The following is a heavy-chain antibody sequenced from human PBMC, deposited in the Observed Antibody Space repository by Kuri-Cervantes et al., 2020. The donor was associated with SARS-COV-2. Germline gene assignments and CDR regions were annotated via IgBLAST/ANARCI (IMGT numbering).Heavy chain of an antibody. CDR1: GVTFSSYS. CDR2: ISSSSSTI. V-gene: IGHV3-48*02. CDR3: ARPRYCTGGVCLSWFDP. Sequence: GGSLRLSCAASGVTFSSYSMNWVRQAPGKGLEWVSYISSSSSTIYYADSVKGRFTISRDNAKNSLYLQMNSLRDEDTAVYYCARPRYCTGGVCLSWFDPWGQGTLVTVSS. D-gene: IGHD2-8*02. J-gene: IGHJ5*02.